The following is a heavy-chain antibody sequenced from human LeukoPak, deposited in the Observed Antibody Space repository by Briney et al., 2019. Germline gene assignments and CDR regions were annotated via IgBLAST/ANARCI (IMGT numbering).Heavy chain of an antibody. CDR1: GGSISSYY. J-gene: IGHJ4*02. Sequence: PSETLSLTCTVSGGSISSYYWSWIRQPPGKGLEWIGYIYYSGTTKYNPSLKSRVTISVDTSKNQFSLKLSSVTAADKAVYYCARHGGSHFLYWGQGILVTVSS. CDR3: ARHGGSHFLY. CDR2: IYYSGTT. V-gene: IGHV4-59*08. D-gene: IGHD1-26*01.